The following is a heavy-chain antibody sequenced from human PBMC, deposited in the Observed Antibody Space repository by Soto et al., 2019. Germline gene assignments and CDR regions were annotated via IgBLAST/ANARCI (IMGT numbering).Heavy chain of an antibody. CDR2: IYYSGSP. Sequence: QVQLQESGPGLVKPSETLSLTCTVSGGSISSYYWSWIRQPPGKGLEWIGNIYYSGSPNYNPSLKSRVTISVDTSKNQFSLKLSSVTAADTAVYYCAGAANYGVLDYWGQGTLVTVSS. V-gene: IGHV4-59*01. J-gene: IGHJ4*02. CDR1: GGSISSYY. D-gene: IGHD4-17*01. CDR3: AGAANYGVLDY.